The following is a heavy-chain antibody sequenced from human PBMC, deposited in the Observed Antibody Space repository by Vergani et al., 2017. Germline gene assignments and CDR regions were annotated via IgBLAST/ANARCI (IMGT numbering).Heavy chain of an antibody. Sequence: EVQLLESGGGLVQPGGSLRLSCAASGFTFSSYAMSWVRQAPGKGLEWVSAISGSGGSTYYADSVKGRFTISRDNSKNTLYLQMNSLRAEDTAVYYCAKAYDFWSGYDGLDYWSQGTLVTVSS. J-gene: IGHJ4*02. V-gene: IGHV3-23*01. CDR1: GFTFSSYA. CDR3: AKAYDFWSGYDGLDY. CDR2: ISGSGGST. D-gene: IGHD3-3*01.